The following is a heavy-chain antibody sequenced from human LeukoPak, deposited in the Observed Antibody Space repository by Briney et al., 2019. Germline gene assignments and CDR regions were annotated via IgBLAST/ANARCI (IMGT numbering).Heavy chain of an antibody. D-gene: IGHD2-2*01. CDR3: AKDKSSNIVVVPAARTVAFDI. V-gene: IGHV3-23*01. CDR1: GFTFSIYA. Sequence: PGGSLRLSCAASGFTFSIYAMSWVRQAPGKGLEWVSAISGSGGSTYYADSVKGRFTISRDNSKNTLYLQMNSLRAEDTAVYYCAKDKSSNIVVVPAARTVAFDIWGQGTMVTVSS. CDR2: ISGSGGST. J-gene: IGHJ3*02.